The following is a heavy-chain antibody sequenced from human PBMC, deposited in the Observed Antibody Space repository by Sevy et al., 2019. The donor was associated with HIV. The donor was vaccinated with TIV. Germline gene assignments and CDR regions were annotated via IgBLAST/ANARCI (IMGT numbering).Heavy chain of an antibody. CDR3: ARHDYGDYIASY. CDR1: GFTFSSYA. V-gene: IGHV3-23*01. CDR2: ISGSGGST. Sequence: GGSLRLSCAASGFTFSSYAMSWVRQAPGKGLEWVSAISGSGGSTYYADSVKGRFTISRDNSKNTLYLQMTSLRAEDTAVYYCARHDYGDYIASYWGQGTLVTVSS. J-gene: IGHJ4*02. D-gene: IGHD4-17*01.